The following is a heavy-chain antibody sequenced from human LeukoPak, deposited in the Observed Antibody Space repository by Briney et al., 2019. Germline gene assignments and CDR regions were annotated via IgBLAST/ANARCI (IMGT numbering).Heavy chain of an antibody. Sequence: PWGSLRLSCAASGFTFSDHYMDWVRQAPGKGLEWVGRSRNKANSYTTEYAASVKGRFTVSRDDSKNSLYLQMNSLKTEDTAVYFCARNYYDSSRYYADYWGQGTLVTVSS. V-gene: IGHV3-72*01. D-gene: IGHD3-22*01. CDR1: GFTFSDHY. CDR2: SRNKANSYTT. CDR3: ARNYYDSSRYYADY. J-gene: IGHJ4*02.